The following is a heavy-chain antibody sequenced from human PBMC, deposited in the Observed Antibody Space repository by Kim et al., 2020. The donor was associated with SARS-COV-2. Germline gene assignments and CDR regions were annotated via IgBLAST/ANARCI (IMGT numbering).Heavy chain of an antibody. CDR3: VRGRSAAFEI. V-gene: IGHV3-7*01. CDR2: LNEDESVK. Sequence: GGSLRLSCAASGFTFSSFWMNWVRQAPGKGLEWVAILNEDESVKRYLDSVEGRFTVSRDNARNSFYLQMNSLRTEDTALYYCVRGRSAAFEIWGQGTMVTVSS. J-gene: IGHJ3*02. CDR1: GFTFSSFW.